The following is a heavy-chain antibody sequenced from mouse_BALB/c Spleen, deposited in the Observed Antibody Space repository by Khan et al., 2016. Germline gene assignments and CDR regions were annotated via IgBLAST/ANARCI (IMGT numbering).Heavy chain of an antibody. V-gene: IGHV1-55*01. D-gene: IGHD1-1*01. CDR3: ARAALSDGSSYWYFEV. CDR1: GYNFISYW. CDR2: IYPGSGST. J-gene: IGHJ1*01. Sequence: QVQLQQPGAELVKPGTSVKLSCKASGYNFISYWINWVKLRPGQGLEWIGDIYPGSGSTNYNEKFKSKATLTVDTSSSTAYMQLSSLASEDSALYYCARAALSDGSSYWYFEVWGAGTTVTVSS.